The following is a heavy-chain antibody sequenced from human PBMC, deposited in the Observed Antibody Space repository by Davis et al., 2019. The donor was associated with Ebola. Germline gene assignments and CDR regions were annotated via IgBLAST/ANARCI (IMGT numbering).Heavy chain of an antibody. CDR2: ISSNNGNT. CDR3: ARGGRCSGGRCYGPLFDI. D-gene: IGHD2-15*01. Sequence: ASVKVSCKASGGTFRNSAISWVRQAPGQGLEWMGWISSNNGNTNYAKKFQGRIAMTTDTSTTTAYMELRNLRSDDTAVYYCARGGRCSGGRCYGPLFDIWGQGTMVTVSS. V-gene: IGHV1-18*01. CDR1: GGTFRNSA. J-gene: IGHJ3*02.